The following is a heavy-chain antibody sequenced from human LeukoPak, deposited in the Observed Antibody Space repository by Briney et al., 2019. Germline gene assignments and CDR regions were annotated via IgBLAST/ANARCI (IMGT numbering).Heavy chain of an antibody. CDR3: ARSSGGSGRWGDNWFDP. J-gene: IGHJ5*02. CDR1: GYSFSGNY. V-gene: IGHV1-2*02. Sequence: VASVKVSCKASGYSFSGNYIHWVRQAPAQGLEWMGWINPKTGSTNYAEKFQGRVTMTRDTSISTCYMELSRLRPDDVAVYYCARSSGGSGRWGDNWFDPWGQGTLVIVSS. D-gene: IGHD3-10*01. CDR2: INPKTGST.